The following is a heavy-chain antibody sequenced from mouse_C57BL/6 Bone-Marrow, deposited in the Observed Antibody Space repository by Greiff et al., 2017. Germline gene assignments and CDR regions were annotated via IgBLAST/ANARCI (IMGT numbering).Heavy chain of an antibody. CDR1: GYTFTDYN. V-gene: IGHV1-18*01. CDR3: ARSDSTYYFDY. Sequence: VQLQQSGPELVKPGASVKIPCKASGYTFTDYNMDWVKQSHGKSLEWIGDINPNNGGTIYNPKFKGKATLNVDKSSSTAYMELRSLTSEVTAVYYSARSDSTYYFDYWGQGTTLTGSS. D-gene: IGHD2-5*01. J-gene: IGHJ2*01. CDR2: INPNNGGT.